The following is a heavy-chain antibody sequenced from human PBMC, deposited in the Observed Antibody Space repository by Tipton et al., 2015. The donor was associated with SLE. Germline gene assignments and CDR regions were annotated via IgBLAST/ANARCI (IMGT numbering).Heavy chain of an antibody. J-gene: IGHJ4*02. V-gene: IGHV1-69*01. D-gene: IGHD2-15*01. CDR2: IIPIFGTA. CDR1: GGTFSSYA. CDR3: ARGSGVVVVAAYEVGDY. Sequence: QSGPEVKKPGSSVKVSCKASGGTFSSYAISWVRQAPGQGLEWMGGIIPIFGTANYAQKFQGRVTITADESTSTAYMELSSLRSDDTAVYYCARGSGVVVVAAYEVGDYWGQGTLVTVSS.